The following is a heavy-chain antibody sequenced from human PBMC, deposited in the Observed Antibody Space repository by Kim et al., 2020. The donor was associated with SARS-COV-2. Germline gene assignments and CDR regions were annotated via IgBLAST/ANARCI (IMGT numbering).Heavy chain of an antibody. Sequence: GGSLRLSCAASGFTVSSNYMSWVRQAPGKGLEWVSIIYSGGSTFYADSVKGRFTISRDNSKNTLYLQMNSLRAEDTAVYYCARDLWGGGPFNYWGQGTLVTVSS. D-gene: IGHD3-16*01. J-gene: IGHJ4*02. CDR3: ARDLWGGGPFNY. CDR2: IYSGGST. CDR1: GFTVSSNY. V-gene: IGHV3-53*01.